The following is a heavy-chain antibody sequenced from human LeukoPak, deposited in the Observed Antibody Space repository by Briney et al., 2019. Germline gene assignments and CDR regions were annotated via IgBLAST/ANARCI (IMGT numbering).Heavy chain of an antibody. CDR1: GFTFSSYS. V-gene: IGHV3-21*01. Sequence: GGSLRLSCAASGFTFSSYSMNWVRQAPGKGLEWVSSISSSGSYIYYADSVKGRFTISRDNARNSLYLQMNSLRAEDTAVYYCARGGENYGYWFDYWGQGTLVTVSS. J-gene: IGHJ4*02. CDR3: ARGGENYGYWFDY. CDR2: ISSSGSYI. D-gene: IGHD5-18*01.